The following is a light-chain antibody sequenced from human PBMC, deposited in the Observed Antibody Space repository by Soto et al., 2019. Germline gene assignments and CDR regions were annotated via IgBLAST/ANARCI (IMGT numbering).Light chain of an antibody. CDR3: QQSYDMPWP. V-gene: IGKV1-39*01. CDR1: RDIINY. CDR2: AAY. Sequence: IQMTLSRSCLSASVGDMVTMTGRASRDIINYIAWYHQKPGNAPKRLIYAAYTLQSGVPSGFSGSGSGTDFTLTISSLQPEDFAAYYYQQSYDMPWPFGQGTRVDIK. J-gene: IGKJ1*01.